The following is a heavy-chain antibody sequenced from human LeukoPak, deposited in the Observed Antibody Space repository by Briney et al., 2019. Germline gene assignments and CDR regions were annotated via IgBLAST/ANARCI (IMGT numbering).Heavy chain of an antibody. CDR3: ADWFREAFDI. CDR2: IRYDGSNK. CDR1: GFTFSSYD. V-gene: IGHV3-30*02. D-gene: IGHD3-10*01. Sequence: PGGSLRLSCAASGFTFSSYDMHWIRQAPGKGLEWVAYIRYDGSNKYYADSVKGRFTISRDNSKNTLYLQMSSLRAEDTAVYYCADWFREAFDIWGQGTMVTVSS. J-gene: IGHJ3*02.